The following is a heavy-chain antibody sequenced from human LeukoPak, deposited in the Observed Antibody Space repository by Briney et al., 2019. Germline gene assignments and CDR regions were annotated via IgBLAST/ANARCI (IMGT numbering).Heavy chain of an antibody. J-gene: IGHJ5*02. CDR2: IYYSGST. D-gene: IGHD6-19*01. CDR1: GGSVNSGSYY. V-gene: IGHV4-61*01. Sequence: PSETLSLTCAVSGGSVNSGSYYWSWIRQPPGKGLEWIGYIYYSGSTNYNPSLKSRVTISVDTSKNQFSLRLSSVTAADTAVYYCARGTAVAGTWGQGTLVTVSS. CDR3: ARGTAVAGT.